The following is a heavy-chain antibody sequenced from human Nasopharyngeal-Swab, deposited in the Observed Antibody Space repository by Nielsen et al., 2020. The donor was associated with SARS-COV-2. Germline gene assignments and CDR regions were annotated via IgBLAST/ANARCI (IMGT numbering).Heavy chain of an antibody. CDR3: AKDPSIVVVTAEYFQH. CDR2: ISYDGSNK. Sequence: LSLTCAASGFTFSSYGMHWVRQAPGRGLEWVAVISYDGSNKYYADSVKGRFTISRDNSKNTLYLQMNSLRADDTAVYYCAKDPSIVVVTAEYFQHWGQGTLVTVSS. V-gene: IGHV3-30*18. J-gene: IGHJ1*01. D-gene: IGHD2-21*02. CDR1: GFTFSSYG.